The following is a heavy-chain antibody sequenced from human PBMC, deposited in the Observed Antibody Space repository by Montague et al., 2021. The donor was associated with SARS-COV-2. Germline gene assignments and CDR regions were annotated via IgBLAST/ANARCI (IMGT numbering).Heavy chain of an antibody. Sequence: CAISGDSVSSNSVPWSWIRQSPSRGLEWLGRTYYRSKWYSDYAPSVRGRLTVNPDASKNEFSLELNYVTPEDTAVYYCVRYSGWFYFDFWGQGTLVTVSS. CDR3: VRYSGWFYFDF. V-gene: IGHV6-1*01. J-gene: IGHJ4*02. CDR1: GDSVSSNSVP. CDR2: TYYRSKWYS. D-gene: IGHD6-19*01.